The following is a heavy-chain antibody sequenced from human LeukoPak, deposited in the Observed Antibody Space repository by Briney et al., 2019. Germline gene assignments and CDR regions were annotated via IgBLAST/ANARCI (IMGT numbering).Heavy chain of an antibody. V-gene: IGHV3-66*01. CDR2: IYTGGTT. J-gene: IGHJ4*02. Sequence: GGSLRLSCAASGFTVSSYYMSWVRQAPGKGLEWVSVIYTGGTTYYADSVKDRSTIPRDNTKNTLYLQMNSLRAEDTAVCYCARDVAVAGGRYFDYWGQGTLVTVSS. CDR1: GFTVSSYY. CDR3: ARDVAVAGGRYFDY. D-gene: IGHD6-19*01.